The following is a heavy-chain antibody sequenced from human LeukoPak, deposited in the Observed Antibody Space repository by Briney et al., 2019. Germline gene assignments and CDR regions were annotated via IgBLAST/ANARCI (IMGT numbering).Heavy chain of an antibody. D-gene: IGHD3-10*01. V-gene: IGHV3-21*01. Sequence: GGSLSLSCAASGFTFSSYSMNWVRQAPGKGLEWVSFISSSSSYIYYADSVKGRFTISRDNAKNSLYLQMNSLRAEDTAVYYCARVVSDRSGWTDYWGQGTLVTVSS. CDR2: ISSSSSYI. CDR1: GFTFSSYS. J-gene: IGHJ4*02. CDR3: ARVVSDRSGWTDY.